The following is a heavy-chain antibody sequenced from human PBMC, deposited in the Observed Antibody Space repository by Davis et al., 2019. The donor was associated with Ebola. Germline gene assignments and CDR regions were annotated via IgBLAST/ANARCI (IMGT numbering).Heavy chain of an antibody. V-gene: IGHV3-48*03. CDR3: AKGIVGGGIDY. CDR2: ISSSGSTI. J-gene: IGHJ4*02. D-gene: IGHD1-26*01. CDR1: GFTFSSYE. Sequence: GESLKISCAASGFTFSSYEMNWVRQAPGKGLEWVSYISSSGSTIYYADSVKGRFTISRDNSKNTLYLQMNSLRAEDTAVYYCAKGIVGGGIDYWGQGTLVTVSS.